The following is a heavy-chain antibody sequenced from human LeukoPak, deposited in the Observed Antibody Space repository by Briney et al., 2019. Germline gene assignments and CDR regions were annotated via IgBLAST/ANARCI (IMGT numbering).Heavy chain of an antibody. D-gene: IGHD3-22*01. CDR1: GGSFSGYY. V-gene: IGHV4-34*01. Sequence: PSETLSLTCAVYGGSFSGYYWSWIRQPPGKGVEWIGEINHSGSTNYNPSLKSRVTISVDTSKNQFSLKLSSVTAADTAVYYCACASVIPYYIVDYWGQGTLVTVSS. CDR3: ACASVIPYYIVDY. J-gene: IGHJ4*02. CDR2: INHSGST.